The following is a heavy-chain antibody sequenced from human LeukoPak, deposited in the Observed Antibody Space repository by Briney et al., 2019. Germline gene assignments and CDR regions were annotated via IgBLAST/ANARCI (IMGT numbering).Heavy chain of an antibody. CDR3: ARDSGSSSWYGMDAFDI. J-gene: IGHJ3*02. V-gene: IGHV3-7*01. CDR2: IKQDGSEK. CDR1: GFTFSSYW. D-gene: IGHD6-13*01. Sequence: GGSLRLSCAASGFTFSSYWMSWVRQAPGKGLEWVANIKQDGSEKYYVDSVKGRFTISRDNAKNSLYLQMNSLRAEDTAVYYCARDSGSSSWYGMDAFDIWGQGTMVTASS.